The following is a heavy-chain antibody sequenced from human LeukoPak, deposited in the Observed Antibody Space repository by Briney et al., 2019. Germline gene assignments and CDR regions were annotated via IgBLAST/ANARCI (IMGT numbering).Heavy chain of an antibody. Sequence: ASVKVSCKASGYTFTSYDINWVRQATGQGLEWMGWMNPNSGNTGYAQKFQGRVTMTRNTSISTAYMELSSLRSEDTAVYYCARGEVVVVPAAQRFLEWVPALRGYYYGMDVWGQGTTVTVSS. CDR1: GYTFTSYD. V-gene: IGHV1-8*01. CDR2: MNPNSGNT. CDR3: ARGEVVVVPAAQRFLEWVPALRGYYYGMDV. D-gene: IGHD2-2*01. J-gene: IGHJ6*02.